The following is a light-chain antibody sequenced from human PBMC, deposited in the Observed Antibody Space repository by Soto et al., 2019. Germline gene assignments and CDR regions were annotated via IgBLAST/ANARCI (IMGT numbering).Light chain of an antibody. CDR3: QQYGSPPRT. CDR2: GAS. Sequence: DIGMSQSTGTLSLSPGERATLSCRASQTVSDNSLAWYQQKVSRAPRALIYGASNRATGIPDRFSGGGSGTDFTLTITRLEPEDFAVYYCQQYGSPPRTFGQGTRLEIK. CDR1: QTVSDNS. V-gene: IGKV3-20*01. J-gene: IGKJ5*01.